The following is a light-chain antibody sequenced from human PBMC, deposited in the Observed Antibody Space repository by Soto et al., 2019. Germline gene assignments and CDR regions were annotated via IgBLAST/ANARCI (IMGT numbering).Light chain of an antibody. CDR3: SSYTSSSTPYV. CDR2: DVT. CDR1: SSDVGGYHY. V-gene: IGLV2-14*01. J-gene: IGLJ1*01. Sequence: QSVLTQPASVSGSPGQSITISCTGTSSDVGGYHYVAWYQQHPVKAPKLMIYDVTNRPSGVSDRFSGSKSGNTASLTISGLQAEDEADYYCSSYTSSSTPYVFGTGTQLTVL.